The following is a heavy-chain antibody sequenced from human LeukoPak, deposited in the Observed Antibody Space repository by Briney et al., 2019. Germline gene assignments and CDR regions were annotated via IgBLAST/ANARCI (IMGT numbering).Heavy chain of an antibody. Sequence: ASVKVSCKTIGGRFKSYGFSWVRQAPGQGLEWMGGIIPIFDRPNYAQKFEGRVTITADKSTNTTYMEISSLTSDDTAVYYCARDAQWELRALDVRGRGTMVIVSS. D-gene: IGHD1-26*01. CDR3: ARDAQWELRALDV. CDR2: IIPIFDRP. J-gene: IGHJ3*01. CDR1: GGRFKSYG. V-gene: IGHV1-69*06.